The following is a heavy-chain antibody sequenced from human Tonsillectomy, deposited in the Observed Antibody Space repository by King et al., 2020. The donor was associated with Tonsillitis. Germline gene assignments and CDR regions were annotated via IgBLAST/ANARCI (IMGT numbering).Heavy chain of an antibody. CDR2: INNDGINT. Sequence: VQLVESGGGLVQPGGSLRLSCEASGFTFRNFWMHWVRQAPGKGLLWVSRINNDGINTTYADSVKGRFTISRDNARNTLYLQMNSLRAEDTAVYFCARDRRMDAFDVWGQGAMVIVSS. CDR3: ARDRRMDAFDV. D-gene: IGHD2-15*01. J-gene: IGHJ3*01. CDR1: GFTFRNFW. V-gene: IGHV3-74*01.